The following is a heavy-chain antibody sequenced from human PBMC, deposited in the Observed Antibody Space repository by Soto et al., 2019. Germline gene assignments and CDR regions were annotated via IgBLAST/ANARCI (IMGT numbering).Heavy chain of an antibody. V-gene: IGHV4-30-2*01. CDR2: IYHSGST. D-gene: IGHD6-6*01. Sequence: QLQLQESGSGLVKPSQTLSLTCAVSGGSISSGGYSWSWIRQPPGKGLEWIGYIYHSGSTYYNPSLKSRVTISVDRSKNQFSLKRSSVTAADTAVYYCARYSSSEGVFDYWGQGTLVTVSS. CDR1: GGSISSGGYS. CDR3: ARYSSSEGVFDY. J-gene: IGHJ4*02.